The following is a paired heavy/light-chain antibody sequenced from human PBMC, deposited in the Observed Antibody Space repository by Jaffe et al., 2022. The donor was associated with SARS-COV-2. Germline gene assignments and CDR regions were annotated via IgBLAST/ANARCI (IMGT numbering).Heavy chain of an antibody. CDR2: ITTDGSST. J-gene: IGHJ4*02. D-gene: IGHD4-17*01. V-gene: IGHV3-74*01. CDR3: ARSPYGGFFDY. Sequence: EVQLVESGGGLVQPGGSLRLSCAASGFTVSRYWMHWVRQVPGKGLVWVSRITTDGSSTTYADSVKGRFTMSRDNAKNTLYLQMNSLRVEDTAVYYCARSPYGGFFDYWGQGTLVTVSS. CDR1: GFTVSRYW.
Light chain of an antibody. J-gene: IGKJ4*01. CDR3: QQYDSTPLT. V-gene: IGKV1-39*01. CDR1: QSISRY. CDR2: AAS. Sequence: DIQMTQSPSSLSASVGDRVTITCRASQSISRYLNWYQQKSGKAPNLLIYAASSLQSGVPSRFSGSGSGTDFTLTISSLQPEDFATYYCQQYDSTPLTFGGGTKVEIK.